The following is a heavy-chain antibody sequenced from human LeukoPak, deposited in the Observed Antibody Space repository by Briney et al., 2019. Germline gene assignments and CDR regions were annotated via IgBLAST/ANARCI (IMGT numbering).Heavy chain of an antibody. J-gene: IGHJ5*02. CDR1: GYTFSSHY. D-gene: IGHD3-3*01. Sequence: ASVKVSCKASGYTFSSHYMHWVRQAPGQELEWMGIINPSGSSASYAQKFQGRVTMTRDRSTSTDYMELSSLRSEDTAVYYCARDHLANLASRLFDPWGQGTLVTVSS. CDR2: INPSGSSA. V-gene: IGHV1-46*01. CDR3: ARDHLANLASRLFDP.